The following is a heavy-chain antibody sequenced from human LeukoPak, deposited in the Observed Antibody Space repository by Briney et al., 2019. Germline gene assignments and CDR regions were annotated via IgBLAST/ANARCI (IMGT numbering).Heavy chain of an antibody. CDR1: GGSFSGYY. Sequence: PSETLSLTCAVYGGSFSGYYWSWIRQPPGKGLEWIGEINHSGSTNYNPSLKSRVTISVVMSRNQFSLKLSSVTAADTAVFYCARGPPTVYGGNGFYYVFDYWGQGTLVTVSS. CDR2: INHSGST. D-gene: IGHD3-22*01. J-gene: IGHJ4*02. V-gene: IGHV4-34*01. CDR3: ARGPPTVYGGNGFYYVFDY.